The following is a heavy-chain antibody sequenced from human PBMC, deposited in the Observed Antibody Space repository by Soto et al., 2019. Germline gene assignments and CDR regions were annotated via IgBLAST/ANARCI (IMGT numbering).Heavy chain of an antibody. J-gene: IGHJ4*02. Sequence: ASVKVSCKASGYTFTSYYMHWVRQAPGQGLEWMGIINPSGGSTSYAQKFQGRVTMTRDTSTSTVYMELSSLRSEDTAVYYCDIDQYYDILTGSFDYWGQGTLVTVSS. D-gene: IGHD3-9*01. CDR2: INPSGGST. CDR1: GYTFTSYY. CDR3: DIDQYYDILTGSFDY. V-gene: IGHV1-46*03.